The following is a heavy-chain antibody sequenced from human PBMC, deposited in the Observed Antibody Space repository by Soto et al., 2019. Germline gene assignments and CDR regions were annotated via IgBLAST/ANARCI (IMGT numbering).Heavy chain of an antibody. CDR1: GGTFSSYT. V-gene: IGHV1-69*02. CDR2: IIPILGIA. J-gene: IGHJ4*02. CDR3: ATGGPTGGIGY. Sequence: QVQLVQSGAEVKKPGSSVKVSCKASGGTFSSYTISWVRQAPGQGLEWMGRIIPILGIANYAQKFQGRVTITADKPTSTAYMELSSLRCEDTAVYYCATGGPTGGIGYWGQGTLVTVSS. D-gene: IGHD2-8*02.